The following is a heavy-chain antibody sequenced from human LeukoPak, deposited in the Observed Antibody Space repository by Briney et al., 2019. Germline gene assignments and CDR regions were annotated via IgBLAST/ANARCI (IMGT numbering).Heavy chain of an antibody. V-gene: IGHV4-59*01. CDR1: GGSISPYY. CDR2: IYYSGGT. J-gene: IGHJ4*02. Sequence: SETLSLTCTVSGGSISPYYWNWIRLPPGKGLEWIGSIYYSGGTKYNPSLKSRVTISVDTSKNQFSLRLSSVTAADTALYYCARDRGGQWVELLLDSWGQGTLVTVSS. D-gene: IGHD3-10*01. CDR3: ARDRGGQWVELLLDS.